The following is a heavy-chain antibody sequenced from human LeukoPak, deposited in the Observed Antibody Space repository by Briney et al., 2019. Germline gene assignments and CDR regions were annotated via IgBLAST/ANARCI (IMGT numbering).Heavy chain of an antibody. Sequence: PSETLSLTCAVYGGSFSGYYWSWIRQPPGKGLEWIGYIYYSGSTNYNPSLKSRVTISVDTSKNQFSLKLSSVTAADTAVYYCARGLGYSSSPFDYWGQGTLVTVSS. CDR1: GGSFSGYY. V-gene: IGHV4-59*12. CDR2: IYYSGST. J-gene: IGHJ4*02. D-gene: IGHD6-13*01. CDR3: ARGLGYSSSPFDY.